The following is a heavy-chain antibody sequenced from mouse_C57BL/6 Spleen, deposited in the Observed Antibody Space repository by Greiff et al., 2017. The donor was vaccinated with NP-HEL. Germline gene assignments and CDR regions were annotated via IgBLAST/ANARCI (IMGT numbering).Heavy chain of an antibody. Sequence: VQLQQSGPELVKPGASVKISCKASGYAFSSSWMNWVKQRPGKGLEWIGRIYPGDGDTNYNGKFKGKATLTADKSSSTAYMQLSSLTSEDSAVYFCARSYYGSSNFDYWGQGTTLTVSS. CDR3: ARSYYGSSNFDY. J-gene: IGHJ2*01. D-gene: IGHD1-1*01. CDR1: GYAFSSSW. CDR2: IYPGDGDT. V-gene: IGHV1-82*01.